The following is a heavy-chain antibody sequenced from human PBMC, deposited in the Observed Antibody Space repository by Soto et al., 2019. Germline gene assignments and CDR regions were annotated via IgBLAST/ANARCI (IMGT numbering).Heavy chain of an antibody. CDR2: ISAYNGNT. J-gene: IGHJ5*02. CDR3: ARRIAAAGTWWFDP. Sequence: ASVKVSCKASGYSFTSYGISWVRQAPGQGLEWMGWISAYNGNTNYTQRFQGRVTMTTVTSTRTAYMELRSLRSDDTAVYYCARRIAAAGTWWFDPWGQGTLVTVSS. CDR1: GYSFTSYG. V-gene: IGHV1-18*01. D-gene: IGHD6-13*01.